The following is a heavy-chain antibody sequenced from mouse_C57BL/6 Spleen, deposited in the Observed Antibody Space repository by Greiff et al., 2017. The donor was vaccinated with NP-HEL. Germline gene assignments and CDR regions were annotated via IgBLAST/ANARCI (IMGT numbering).Heavy chain of an antibody. D-gene: IGHD2-14*01. CDR1: GYSITSGYY. Sequence: VQLQQSGPGLVKPSQSLSLTCSVTGYSITSGYYWNWIRQFPGNKLEWMGYISYDGSNNYNPSLKNRISITRDTSKNQFFLKLNSVTTEDTATYYCAREAYGYDEAYWGQGTLVTVSA. CDR3: AREAYGYDEAY. CDR2: ISYDGSN. V-gene: IGHV3-6*01. J-gene: IGHJ3*01.